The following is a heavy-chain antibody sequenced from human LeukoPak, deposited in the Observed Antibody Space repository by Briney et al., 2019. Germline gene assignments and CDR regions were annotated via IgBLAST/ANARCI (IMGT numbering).Heavy chain of an antibody. CDR1: GFTFSSYD. J-gene: IGHJ2*01. V-gene: IGHV3-30-3*01. D-gene: IGHD5-24*01. Sequence: PGRSLRLCCAAAGFTFSSYDMHWVRQAPGKGLEWVAVISYDGNNKYYADSVKGRFTISRDNSKKTLYLQMNSLRAEDTAVYYCARDGYNEEDWYFDLWGRGILVTVSS. CDR3: ARDGYNEEDWYFDL. CDR2: ISYDGNNK.